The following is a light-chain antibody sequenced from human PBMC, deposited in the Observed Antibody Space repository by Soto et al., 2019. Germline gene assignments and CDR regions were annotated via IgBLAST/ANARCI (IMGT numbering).Light chain of an antibody. CDR3: QSYDSSLKNSV. CDR1: SSNIGAGYD. CDR2: ANT. Sequence: QAVLTQSPPVSGAPGQRVTISCTGSSSNIGAGYDVHWYQQFPGTAPKPLIYANTNRPSGVPDRFSGSKSGTSASLAITGLQPEDEADYYCQSYDSSLKNSVFGGGTKLTVL. J-gene: IGLJ3*02. V-gene: IGLV1-40*01.